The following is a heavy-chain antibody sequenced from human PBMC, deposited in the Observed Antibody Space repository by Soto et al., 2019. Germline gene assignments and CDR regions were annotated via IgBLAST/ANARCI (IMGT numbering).Heavy chain of an antibody. CDR2: ISYDGSNK. Sequence: QVQLVESGGGVVQPGRSLRLSCAASGFTFSSYAMHWVRQAPGKGLEWVAVISYDGSNKYYADSVKGRFTISRDNSKNTLSLQMNSLRTEDTAVYYGARPLWRDDYNWGYFDLWGRGTLVTVSS. V-gene: IGHV3-30-3*01. CDR1: GFTFSSYA. J-gene: IGHJ2*01. D-gene: IGHD4-4*01. CDR3: ARPLWRDDYNWGYFDL.